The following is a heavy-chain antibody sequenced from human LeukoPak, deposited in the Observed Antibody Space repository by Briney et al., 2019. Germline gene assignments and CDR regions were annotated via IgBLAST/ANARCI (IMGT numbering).Heavy chain of an antibody. CDR1: GGSISSSSYY. V-gene: IGHV4-39*07. Sequence: SETLSLTCTVSGGSISSSSYYWGWIRQPPGKGLEWIGSIYYSGSTYYNPSLKSRVTISVDTSKNQFSLKLSSVTAADTAVYYCARGGVVPAATGGWFDPWGQGTLVTVS. D-gene: IGHD2-2*01. J-gene: IGHJ5*02. CDR2: IYYSGST. CDR3: ARGGVVPAATGGWFDP.